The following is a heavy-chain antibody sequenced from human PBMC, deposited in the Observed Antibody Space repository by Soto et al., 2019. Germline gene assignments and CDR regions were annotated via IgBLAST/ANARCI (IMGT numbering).Heavy chain of an antibody. CDR1: GFSLSTTGVG. D-gene: IGHD3-9*01. Sequence: QITLKESGPTLVKPTQTLTLTCTFSGFSLSTTGVGVGWIHQPPGKALEWLALIFWDDDKRYSPSLKSRLTITKDTSKNQVVLTMTNMDPVDTATYYCASSTGYRIFDCWGQGTLVAVSS. CDR3: ASSTGYRIFDC. J-gene: IGHJ4*02. CDR2: IFWDDDK. V-gene: IGHV2-5*02.